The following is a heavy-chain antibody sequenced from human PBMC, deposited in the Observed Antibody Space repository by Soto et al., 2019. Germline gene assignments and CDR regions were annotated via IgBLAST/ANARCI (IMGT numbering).Heavy chain of an antibody. Sequence: VGSVRLSCAASGFTFSSYGMHWVRQAPGKGLEWVAVISYDGSNKYYADSVKGRFTISRDNSKNTLYLQMNSLRAEDTAVYYCATVSYYYYGMDVWGQGTTVTVSS. CDR1: GFTFSSYG. D-gene: IGHD4-17*01. CDR3: ATVSYYYYGMDV. CDR2: ISYDGSNK. J-gene: IGHJ6*02. V-gene: IGHV3-30*03.